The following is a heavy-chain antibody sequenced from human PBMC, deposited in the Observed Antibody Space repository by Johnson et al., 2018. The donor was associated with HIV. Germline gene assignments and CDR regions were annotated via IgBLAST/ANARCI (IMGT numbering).Heavy chain of an antibody. CDR3: ARGAMTMTQKGSFDV. V-gene: IGHV3-7*04. CDR2: IKQDGSEK. Sequence: VQLVESGGGLVQPGGSLRLSCTASGFTFSSNWMNWVRQAPGKGLEWVANIKQDGSEKYYVDSVKGRFTISRDNAKSSLYVQMNSLRAEDTAVYHCARGAMTMTQKGSFDVWGQGTMVTVSS. CDR1: GFTFSSNW. J-gene: IGHJ3*01.